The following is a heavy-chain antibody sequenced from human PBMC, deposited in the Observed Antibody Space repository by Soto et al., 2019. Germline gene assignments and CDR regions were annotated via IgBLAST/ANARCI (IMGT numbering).Heavy chain of an antibody. V-gene: IGHV4-34*01. CDR3: ARLRCGGLSTSCYEAGYYSYYMDV. CDR1: GGSFSGYY. J-gene: IGHJ6*03. D-gene: IGHD2-2*01. CDR2: INHSGST. Sequence: PSETLSLTCAVYGGSFSGYYWSWIRQPPGKGLEWIGEINHSGSTNYNPSLKSRVTISVDTSKNQFSLKLSSVTAADTAVYYCARLRCGGLSTSCYEAGYYSYYMDVWGKGTTVTVSS.